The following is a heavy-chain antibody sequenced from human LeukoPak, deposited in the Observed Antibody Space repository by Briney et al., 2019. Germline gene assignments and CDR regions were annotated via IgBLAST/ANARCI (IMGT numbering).Heavy chain of an antibody. J-gene: IGHJ5*02. CDR2: INPNSGGT. Sequence: ASVKVSCKASGYTFTGYYMHWVRQAPGQGLEWMGWINPNSGGTNYAQKFQGRVTMTRDTSTSTAYMELSRLRSDDTAVYYCAREYYYEMGSNWFDPWGQGTLVTVSS. CDR1: GYTFTGYY. D-gene: IGHD3-22*01. V-gene: IGHV1-2*02. CDR3: AREYYYEMGSNWFDP.